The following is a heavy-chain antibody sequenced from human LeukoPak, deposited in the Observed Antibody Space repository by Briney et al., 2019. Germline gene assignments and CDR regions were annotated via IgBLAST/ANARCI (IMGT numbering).Heavy chain of an antibody. CDR2: INPNSGGT. V-gene: IGHV1-2*02. Sequence: ASVTVSFKASVYTFSGYYMHWVRQAPGQGPAWMGWINPNSGGTNYVQKFQGRVTMTRDTSISTAYMELNRLRSDDTAVYYCARGTIAVTGTIDFWGQGTLVTVSS. CDR1: VYTFSGYY. J-gene: IGHJ4*02. CDR3: ARGTIAVTGTIDF. D-gene: IGHD6-19*01.